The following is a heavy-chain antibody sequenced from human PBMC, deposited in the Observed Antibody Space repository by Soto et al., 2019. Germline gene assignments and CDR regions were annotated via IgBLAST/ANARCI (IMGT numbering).Heavy chain of an antibody. J-gene: IGHJ5*02. Sequence: SETLSLTCTVSGGSISSSNYYWGWVRQPPGKGLDYIGSIYYSGGTDYNPSLRSRVIMSVDTSTNQFSLKLNSVTAADTAVYYCVKHIGGSSLFGPWGQGALVTVSS. CDR3: VKHIGGSSLFGP. CDR1: GGSISSSNYY. D-gene: IGHD1-26*01. CDR2: IYYSGGT. V-gene: IGHV4-39*01.